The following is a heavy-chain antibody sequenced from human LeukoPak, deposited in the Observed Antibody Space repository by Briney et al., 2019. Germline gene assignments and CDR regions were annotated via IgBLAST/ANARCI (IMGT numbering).Heavy chain of an antibody. CDR2: INPHSGDT. CDR1: GYIFTGYF. Sequence: ASVKVSCKVSGYIFTGYFLHWVRRAPGQGLEWMGGINPHSGDTNYAQKFQGRVTMTRDTSTSTAYMELRSLRSDDTALYFCARDWGSIKVIADYWGQGTLVTVSS. CDR3: ARDWGSIKVIADY. J-gene: IGHJ4*02. D-gene: IGHD7-27*01. V-gene: IGHV1-2*02.